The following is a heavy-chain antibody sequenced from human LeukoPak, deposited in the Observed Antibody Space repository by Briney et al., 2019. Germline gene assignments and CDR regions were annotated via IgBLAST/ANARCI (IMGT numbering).Heavy chain of an antibody. CDR3: ARGGDWLSPSNAFDI. D-gene: IGHD3-9*01. CDR2: INHSGST. CDR1: GGSFSGYY. J-gene: IGHJ3*02. V-gene: IGHV4-34*01. Sequence: PSETLSLTCAVSGGSFSGYYWSWIRQPPGKGLEWIGEINHSGSTNYNPSLKSRVTISVDTSKNQFSLKLSSVTAADTAVYYCARGGDWLSPSNAFDIWGQGTMVTVSS.